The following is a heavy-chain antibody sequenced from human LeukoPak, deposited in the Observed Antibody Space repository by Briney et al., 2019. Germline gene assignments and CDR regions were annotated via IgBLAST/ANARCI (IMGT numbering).Heavy chain of an antibody. Sequence: SETLSLTCNVSGGSISRDYWSWIRQPPGKTLEYLGYIHPRGQTNYNPSLNNRVIIAVDTAKNQFSLELSSMTAADTAVYFCARLLVRGIESFFDSWGQGALVTVSS. CDR3: ARLLVRGIESFFDS. CDR2: IHPRGQT. CDR1: GGSISRDY. J-gene: IGHJ4*02. V-gene: IGHV4-4*09. D-gene: IGHD3-10*01.